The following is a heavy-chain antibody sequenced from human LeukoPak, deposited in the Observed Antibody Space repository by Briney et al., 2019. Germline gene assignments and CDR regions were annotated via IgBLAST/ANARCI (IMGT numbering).Heavy chain of an antibody. CDR2: ITGSGGTK. Sequence: GGSLRLSCVVSGFTFSDFAMSWVRRAPGKGLEWVSAITGSGGTKYYADSVKGRFTISRDNSKNTLYLQMNSLRDEDTAEYFCAKESLVVIESYFDNWGQGTLVTVSS. V-gene: IGHV3-23*01. CDR3: AKESLVVIESYFDN. CDR1: GFTFSDFA. J-gene: IGHJ4*02. D-gene: IGHD3-22*01.